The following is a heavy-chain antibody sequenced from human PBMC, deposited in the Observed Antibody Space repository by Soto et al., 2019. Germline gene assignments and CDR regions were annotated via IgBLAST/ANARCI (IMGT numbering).Heavy chain of an antibody. V-gene: IGHV1-69*13. Sequence: ASVKVSCKASGDTFSSYAISWVRQAPGKGLEWMGKIIPTFGRTNYAQKFQGRLTISADDSTSTAYMELSSLLSEDTAVYYCARHPLSSFAMDVWGQGTTVTVSS. J-gene: IGHJ6*02. CDR3: ARHPLSSFAMDV. CDR2: IIPTFGRT. CDR1: GDTFSSYA. D-gene: IGHD3-10*02.